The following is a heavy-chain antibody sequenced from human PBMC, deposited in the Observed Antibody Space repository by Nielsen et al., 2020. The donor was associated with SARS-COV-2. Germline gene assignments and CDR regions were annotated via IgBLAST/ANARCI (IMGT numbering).Heavy chain of an antibody. CDR1: GFTFSSYA. Sequence: GGSLRLSCAASGFTFSSYAMSWVRQAPGKGLVWVSRINSDGSSTSYADSVKGRFTISRDNAKNTLYLQMNSLRAEDTAVYYCARDLPILEWLLLSYGMDVWGQGTTVTVSS. D-gene: IGHD3-3*01. V-gene: IGHV3-74*01. CDR2: INSDGSST. CDR3: ARDLPILEWLLLSYGMDV. J-gene: IGHJ6*02.